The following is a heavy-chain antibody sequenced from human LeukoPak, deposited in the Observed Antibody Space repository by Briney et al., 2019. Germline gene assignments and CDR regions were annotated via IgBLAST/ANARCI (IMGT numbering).Heavy chain of an antibody. CDR2: IYYSGST. CDR3: ARGVVIEYYDSSGYYYYFDY. Sequence: SETLSLTCTVSGGSISSYYWSWIRQPPGQGLEWIGYIYYSGSTNYNPSLTSRVTISVDTSKNQFSLKLSSVTAADTAVYYCARGVVIEYYDSSGYYYYFDYWGQGTLVTVSS. J-gene: IGHJ4*02. CDR1: GGSISSYY. V-gene: IGHV4-59*01. D-gene: IGHD3-22*01.